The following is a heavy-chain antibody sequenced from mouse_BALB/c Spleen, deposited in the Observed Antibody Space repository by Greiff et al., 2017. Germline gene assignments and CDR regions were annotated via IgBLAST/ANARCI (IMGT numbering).Heavy chain of an antibody. CDR1: DYAFSSYW. V-gene: IGHV1-80*01. J-gene: IGHJ4*01. CDR2: IYPGDGDT. CDR3: ARDYGSSLYAMDY. D-gene: IGHD1-1*01. Sequence: VKLVESGAELVRPGSSVKISCKASDYAFSSYWMNWVKQRPGQGLEWIGQIYPGDGDTNYNGKFKGKATLTADKSSSTAYMQLSSLTSEDSAVYFCARDYGSSLYAMDYWGQGTSVTVSS.